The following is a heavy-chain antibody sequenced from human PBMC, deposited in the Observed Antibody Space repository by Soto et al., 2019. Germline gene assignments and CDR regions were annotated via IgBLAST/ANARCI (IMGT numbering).Heavy chain of an antibody. Sequence: ASVKVSCKVSGYTLTDLSMHWVRQAPGKGLEWMGGFDPEDGETIYAQKFQGRVTMTEDTSTDTAYMELSSLRSEDTAVYYCATVSVGLGELSLYWPAGLPFDYWGQGTLVTVSS. CDR1: GYTLTDLS. V-gene: IGHV1-24*01. CDR3: ATVSVGLGELSLYWPAGLPFDY. D-gene: IGHD3-16*02. J-gene: IGHJ4*02. CDR2: FDPEDGET.